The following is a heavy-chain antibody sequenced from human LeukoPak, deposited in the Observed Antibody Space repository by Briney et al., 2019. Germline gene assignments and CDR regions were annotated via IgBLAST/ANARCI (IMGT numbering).Heavy chain of an antibody. D-gene: IGHD3-16*01. V-gene: IGHV4-59*01. Sequence: SETLSLTCTVSGGSMNDYYWSWIRQPPGKGPEWIGYMYDSGRTSYNPSLKSRVTISVDMSKKQFSLKLSSVTAADTAMYYCARVTMITFGGAYPGTFDIWGQGTMVTVSS. CDR3: ARVTMITFGGAYPGTFDI. CDR1: GGSMNDYY. CDR2: MYDSGRT. J-gene: IGHJ3*02.